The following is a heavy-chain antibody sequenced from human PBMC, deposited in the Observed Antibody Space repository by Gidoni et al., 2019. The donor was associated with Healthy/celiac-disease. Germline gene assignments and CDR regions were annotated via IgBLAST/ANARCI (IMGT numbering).Heavy chain of an antibody. V-gene: IGHV4-61*02. CDR3: ARGVILTGYYNDY. CDR2: IYTSGST. CDR1: GGSIRSGSYY. D-gene: IGHD3-9*01. Sequence: QVQLPESGPGLVKPSQTLSLTCTVSGGSIRSGSYYWSWIRQPAGKGLEWIGRIYTSGSTNYNPSLKSRVTMSVDTSKNQFSLKLSSVTDADTAVYYCARGVILTGYYNDYWGQGTLVTGSS. J-gene: IGHJ4*02.